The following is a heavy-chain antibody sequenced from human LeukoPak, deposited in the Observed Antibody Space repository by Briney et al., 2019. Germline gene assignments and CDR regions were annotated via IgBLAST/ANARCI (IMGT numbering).Heavy chain of an antibody. Sequence: SQTLSLTCTVSGGSISSGSYEWSWIRQPAGKGLEWIGRIYTSGSTNYNPSLKSRVTISVDTSKNQFSLKLSSVTAADTAVYYCARGVGYWGQGTLVTVSS. CDR3: ARGVGY. V-gene: IGHV4-61*02. CDR1: GGSISSGSYE. J-gene: IGHJ4*02. CDR2: IYTSGST.